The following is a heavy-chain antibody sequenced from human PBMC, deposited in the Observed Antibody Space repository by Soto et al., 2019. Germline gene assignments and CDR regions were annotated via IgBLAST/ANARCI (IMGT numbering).Heavy chain of an antibody. CDR1: GDSVSSNSAA. CDR3: ARDAARPDYYYYYMDV. V-gene: IGHV6-1*01. CDR2: TYYRSKWYN. J-gene: IGHJ6*03. D-gene: IGHD6-6*01. Sequence: SQTLSLTCVISGDSVSSNSAAWNWIRQSPSRGLEWLGRTYYRSKWYNDYAVSVKSRITINPDTSKNQFSLQLNSVTPEDTAVYYCARDAARPDYYYYYMDVWGKGTTVTVSS.